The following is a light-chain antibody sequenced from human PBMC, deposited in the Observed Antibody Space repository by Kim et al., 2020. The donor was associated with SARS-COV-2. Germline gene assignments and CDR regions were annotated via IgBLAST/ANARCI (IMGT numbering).Light chain of an antibody. Sequence: GQSITISCTGTSSDVGGYNYVSWYQQHPGKAPTTMIYDVSKRPSGVANRFSGSKSGKTACLTIYGLQAEDEADYCFSSYTSSSTVVFCGGTRLTGL. V-gene: IGLV2-14*04. CDR3: SSYTSSSTVV. CDR2: DVS. J-gene: IGLJ2*01. CDR1: SSDVGGYNY.